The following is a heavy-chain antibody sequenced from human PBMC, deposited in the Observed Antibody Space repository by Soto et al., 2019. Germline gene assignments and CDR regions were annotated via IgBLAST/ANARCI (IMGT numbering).Heavy chain of an antibody. CDR3: ARRRALHEYYFDY. D-gene: IGHD4-4*01. J-gene: IGHJ4*02. CDR2: ISGSGGSP. CDR1: GFTFSSYA. V-gene: IGHV3-23*01. Sequence: GGSLRLSCAASGFTFSSYAMSWVRQAPGKGLEWVSAISGSGGSPSLQTRLTITKDTSKNQVVLTMTNMDPVDTATYFCARRRALHEYYFDYWGQGALVTVSS.